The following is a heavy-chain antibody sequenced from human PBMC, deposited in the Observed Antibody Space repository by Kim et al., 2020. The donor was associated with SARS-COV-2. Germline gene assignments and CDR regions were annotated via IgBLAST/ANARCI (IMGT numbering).Heavy chain of an antibody. Sequence: YAAYVKGRFTISRDDSKSTAYLQMNSLKTEDTAVYYCTRHDFWSGYYTDYWGQGTLVTVSS. J-gene: IGHJ4*02. V-gene: IGHV3-49*02. D-gene: IGHD3-3*01. CDR3: TRHDFWSGYYTDY.